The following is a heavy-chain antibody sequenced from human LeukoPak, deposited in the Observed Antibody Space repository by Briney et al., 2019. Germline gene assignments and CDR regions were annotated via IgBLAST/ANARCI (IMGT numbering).Heavy chain of an antibody. V-gene: IGHV4-38-2*02. CDR1: GYSIRSGYQ. CDR3: ARAMESGEVAATVYYYYYMDV. J-gene: IGHJ6*03. Sequence: PSETLSLTCSVSGYSIRSGYQWGWIRQAPGKGLEWIGSINYSGRTYDNPSLKSRVTISVDASKNQFSLKLSSVTAADTAVYYCARAMESGEVAATVYYYYYMDVWGKGTTVTVSS. D-gene: IGHD2-15*01. CDR2: INYSGRT.